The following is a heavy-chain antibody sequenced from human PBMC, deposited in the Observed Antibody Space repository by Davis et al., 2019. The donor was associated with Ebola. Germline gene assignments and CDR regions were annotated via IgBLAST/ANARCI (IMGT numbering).Heavy chain of an antibody. Sequence: GESLKISCAASGFTFSGSAMHWVRQVSGKGLEWVGRIRSKANSYATAYAASVKGRFTISRDDSKNTAYLQMNSLKTEDTAVYYCTSLVVNRETMTTRDYWGQGTLVTVSS. J-gene: IGHJ4*02. D-gene: IGHD4-17*01. CDR1: GFTFSGSA. CDR3: TSLVVNRETMTTRDY. CDR2: IRSKANSYAT. V-gene: IGHV3-73*01.